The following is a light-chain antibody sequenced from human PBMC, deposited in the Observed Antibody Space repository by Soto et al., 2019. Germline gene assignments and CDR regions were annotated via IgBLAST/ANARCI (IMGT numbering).Light chain of an antibody. J-gene: IGLJ1*01. CDR1: SSDVGGYNY. Sequence: QSALTQPASVSGSPGQSITISCTGTSSDVGGYNYVSWYQQHPGKAPKLMIYDVSNRPSGVSNRFSGSKSGNTASLTISGLPAEDEADYYCSSYTSSSTHYVFGTGTKVTVL. CDR2: DVS. CDR3: SSYTSSSTHYV. V-gene: IGLV2-14*01.